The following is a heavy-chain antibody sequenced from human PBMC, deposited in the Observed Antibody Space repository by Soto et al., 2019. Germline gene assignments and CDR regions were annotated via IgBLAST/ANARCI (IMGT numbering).Heavy chain of an antibody. CDR3: ARRGGDSSSSGKYYYYYGMDV. D-gene: IGHD6-6*01. CDR1: GGTFSSYA. V-gene: IGHV1-69*13. Sequence: ASVKVSCKASGGTFSSYAISWVRQAPGQGLEWMGGIIPIFGTANYAQKFQGRVTITADESTSTAYMELSSLRSEDTAVYYCARRGGDSSSSGKYYYYYGMDVWGQGTTVTVSS. CDR2: IIPIFGTA. J-gene: IGHJ6*02.